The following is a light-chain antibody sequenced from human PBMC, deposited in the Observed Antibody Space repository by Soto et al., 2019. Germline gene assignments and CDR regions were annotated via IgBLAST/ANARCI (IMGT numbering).Light chain of an antibody. J-gene: IGKJ2*01. V-gene: IGKV1-6*01. CDR3: LQDYNYPYT. CDR2: AAS. Sequence: AIQMTQSPSSLSASVGDRVTITCRASQGIKNDVGWYQQKPGKAPKLLIYAASSLQSGVPPRFGGSGSGTDFTLTISSLQPEDFATYYCLQDYNYPYTFGQGTKVDIK. CDR1: QGIKND.